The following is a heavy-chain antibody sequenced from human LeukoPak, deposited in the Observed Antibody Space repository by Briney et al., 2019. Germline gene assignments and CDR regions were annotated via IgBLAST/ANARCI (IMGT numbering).Heavy chain of an antibody. CDR3: ARAQGYYDILTGYSQYYYYYMDV. D-gene: IGHD3-9*01. J-gene: IGHJ6*03. Sequence: ASVKVSCKASGYTFTSYGISWVRQAPGQGLEWMGWISAYNGNTNYAQKLQGRVTMTTDTSTSTAYMELRSLRSDDTAVYYCARAQGYYDILTGYSQYYYYYMDVWGKGTTVTISS. V-gene: IGHV1-18*01. CDR2: ISAYNGNT. CDR1: GYTFTSYG.